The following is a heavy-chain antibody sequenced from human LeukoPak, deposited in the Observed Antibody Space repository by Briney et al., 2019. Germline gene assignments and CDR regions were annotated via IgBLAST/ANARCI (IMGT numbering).Heavy chain of an antibody. CDR2: IFPSGGEI. CDR1: GFTVSNNY. J-gene: IGHJ4*02. V-gene: IGHV3-53*01. D-gene: IGHD2-8*02. CDR3: ATYRQVLLPFES. Sequence: GGSLRLSCAASGFTVSNNYMRWVRQAPGKGLEWVSSIFPSGGEIHYADSVRGRFTISRDNSKSTLSLQMNSLRAEDTAIYYCATYRQVLLPFESWGQGTLVTVSS.